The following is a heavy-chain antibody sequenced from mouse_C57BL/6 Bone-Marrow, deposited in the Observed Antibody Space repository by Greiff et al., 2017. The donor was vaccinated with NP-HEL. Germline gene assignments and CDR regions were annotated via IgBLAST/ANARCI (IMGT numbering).Heavy chain of an antibody. D-gene: IGHD1-1*01. CDR3: ARSGGSSGLFFDY. J-gene: IGHJ2*01. CDR2: INPGSGGT. V-gene: IGHV1-54*01. Sequence: VQLQQSGAELVRPGTSVKVSCKASGYAFTNYLIEWVKQRPGQGLEWIGVINPGSGGTNYNEKFKGKATLTADKSSSTAYMQLSSLTSEDSAVYFCARSGGSSGLFFDYWGQGTTLTVSS. CDR1: GYAFTNYL.